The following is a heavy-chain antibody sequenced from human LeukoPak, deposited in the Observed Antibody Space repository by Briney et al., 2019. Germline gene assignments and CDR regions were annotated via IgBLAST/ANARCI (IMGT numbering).Heavy chain of an antibody. J-gene: IGHJ6*02. V-gene: IGHV1-18*01. D-gene: IGHD2-2*01. CDR2: ISAYNGNT. Sequence: ASVKVSCKASGYTFTSYGISWVRQAPGQGLEWMGWISAYNGNTNYAQKPQGRVTMTTDTSTSTAYMELRSLRSDDTAVYYCARNTVNQLLPNYGMDVWGQGTTVTVSS. CDR1: GYTFTSYG. CDR3: ARNTVNQLLPNYGMDV.